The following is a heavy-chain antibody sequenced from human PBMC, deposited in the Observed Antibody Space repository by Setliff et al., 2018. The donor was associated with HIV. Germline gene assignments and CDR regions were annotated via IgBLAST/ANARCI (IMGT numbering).Heavy chain of an antibody. V-gene: IGHV3-21*06. J-gene: IGHJ3*02. CDR1: GFSLSTSS. CDR3: ARRTYGQRRDVFDI. D-gene: IGHD2-21*01. CDR2: ISISSNYI. Sequence: GGSLRLFCVASGFSLSTSSMNWVRQAPGKGPEWISYISISSNYIYYADSVQGRFTISRDNAQSSLHLQMNSLRAEDTAVYYCARRTYGQRRDVFDIWGQGTTVTVSS.